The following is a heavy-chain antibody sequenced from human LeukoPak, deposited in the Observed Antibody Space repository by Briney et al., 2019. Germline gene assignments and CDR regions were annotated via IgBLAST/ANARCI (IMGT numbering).Heavy chain of an antibody. CDR1: GGSTSSGGYY. J-gene: IGHJ5*02. V-gene: IGHV4-30-2*01. CDR2: IYHSGST. CDR3: ARGGYCSGGSCQAKYNWFDP. D-gene: IGHD2-15*01. Sequence: SQTLPLTCTVSGGSTSSGGYYWSWIRQPPGKGLEWIGYIYHSGSTYYNPSLKSRVTISVDRSKNQFSLKLSSVTAADTAVYYCARGGYCSGGSCQAKYNWFDPWGQGTLVTVSS.